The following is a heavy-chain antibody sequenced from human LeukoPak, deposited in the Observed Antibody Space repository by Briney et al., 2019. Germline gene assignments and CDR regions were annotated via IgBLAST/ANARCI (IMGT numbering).Heavy chain of an antibody. CDR2: IIPIFDTA. J-gene: IGHJ5*02. D-gene: IGHD6-13*01. CDR3: ARVTYSSSWYLRGPSRMDRFDP. Sequence: ASVKVSCKASGGTFRSYAINWVRQASGQGLEWMGGIIPIFDTANNAQKFQGRVTITADKSTSTAYMELRSLRSDDTAVYYCARVTYSSSWYLRGPSRMDRFDPWGQGTLVTVSS. V-gene: IGHV1-69*06. CDR1: GGTFRSYA.